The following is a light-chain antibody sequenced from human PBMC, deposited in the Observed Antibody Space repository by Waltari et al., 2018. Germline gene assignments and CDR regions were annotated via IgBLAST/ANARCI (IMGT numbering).Light chain of an antibody. CDR3: QQRSNWPPT. CDR1: QSIASS. CDR2: DAF. V-gene: IGKV3-11*01. J-gene: IGKJ4*01. Sequence: LSCRASQSIASSLAWYQQRPGQAPRLLIYDAFTRDTGIPARFSGSGSGTDFTLTISSLEPEDFAVYYCQQRSNWPPTFGGGSKVEI.